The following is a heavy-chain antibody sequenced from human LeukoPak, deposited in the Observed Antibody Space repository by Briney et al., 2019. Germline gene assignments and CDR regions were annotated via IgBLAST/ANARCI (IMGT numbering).Heavy chain of an antibody. Sequence: PSETLSLTCTVSGYSISNAYYWVWIRQPPGKGLEWIGSLYHSGSTNYNPSLKSRVTMSVDTSKNQFSLKLSSVTAADTAVYYCARSDIAAAGIDYWGQGTLVTVSS. CDR3: ARSDIAAAGIDY. D-gene: IGHD6-13*01. J-gene: IGHJ4*02. V-gene: IGHV4-38-2*02. CDR2: LYHSGST. CDR1: GYSISNAYY.